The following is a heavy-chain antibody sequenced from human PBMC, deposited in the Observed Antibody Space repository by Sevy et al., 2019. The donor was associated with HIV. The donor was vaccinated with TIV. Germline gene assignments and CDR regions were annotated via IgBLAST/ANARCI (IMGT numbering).Heavy chain of an antibody. CDR3: ARTGSYADTYYYYYAMDV. CDR1: AFTFSSYW. D-gene: IGHD3-16*01. CDR2: INQDGSEE. V-gene: IGHV3-7*01. J-gene: IGHJ6*02. Sequence: GGSLRLSCAASAFTFSSYWMTWVRQAPGKGLEWVANINQDGSEESYVDSVKGRFTIFRDNAKNSLFLQMNSLRAEDTAVYYCARTGSYADTYYYYYAMDVWGPGTTVTVSS.